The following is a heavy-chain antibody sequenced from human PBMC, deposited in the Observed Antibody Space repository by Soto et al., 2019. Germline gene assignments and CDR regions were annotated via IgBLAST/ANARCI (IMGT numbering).Heavy chain of an antibody. Sequence: GGSLRLSCAASGFSFSTYDMNWVRQAPGKGLEWVSYISGGSSRIFYADSVKGRFTISRDNARNSLYLQMNSLRDEDTGVYYCARVIYGGWSTIKDYYYYAMDVWGQGTTVTVSS. CDR3: ARVIYGGWSTIKDYYYYAMDV. D-gene: IGHD5-12*01. V-gene: IGHV3-48*02. CDR1: GFSFSTYD. J-gene: IGHJ6*02. CDR2: ISGGSSRI.